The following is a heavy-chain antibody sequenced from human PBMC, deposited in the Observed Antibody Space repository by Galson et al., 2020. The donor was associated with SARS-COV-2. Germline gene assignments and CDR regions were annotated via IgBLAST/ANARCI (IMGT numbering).Heavy chain of an antibody. CDR3: ARETHDYSGSWYDH. Sequence: GGSLRLSCAASGFIFSSYAMHWVRQAPGKGLEWVAIISYDGSTEYNGDSVKGRFTISRDNSKNTLYLQMNSLRGEDTAVYYCARETHDYSGSWYDHWGQGTLVTVSS. D-gene: IGHD6-13*01. J-gene: IGHJ5*02. CDR2: ISYDGSTE. V-gene: IGHV3-30*01. CDR1: GFIFSSYA.